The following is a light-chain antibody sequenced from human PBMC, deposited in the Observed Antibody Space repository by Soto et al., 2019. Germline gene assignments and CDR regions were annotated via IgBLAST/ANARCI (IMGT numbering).Light chain of an antibody. J-gene: IGKJ5*01. CDR2: GAS. V-gene: IGKV3-20*01. CDR3: QQYGSSPIN. CDR1: QSVSSY. Sequence: EVVLTQSPGTLALSPGERATLSCRASQSVSSYLAWYQQKPGQAPRLLIYGASSRATGIPDRFSGSGSGTDFTLTISRLEPEDFAVYYCQQYGSSPINFGQGTRLEIK.